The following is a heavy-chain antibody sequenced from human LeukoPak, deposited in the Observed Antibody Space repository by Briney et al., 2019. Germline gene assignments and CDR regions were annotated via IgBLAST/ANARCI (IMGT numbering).Heavy chain of an antibody. CDR2: IYYSGST. CDR1: GGSISSYY. D-gene: IGHD3-10*01. Sequence: SETLSLTCTVSGGSISSYYWGWIRQPPGKGLEWIGSIYYSGSTYYNPSLKSRVTISVDTSKNQFSLKLNSVTAADTAVYYCARENYGSGSYYKTWGQGTLVTVSS. V-gene: IGHV4-39*02. CDR3: ARENYGSGSYYKT. J-gene: IGHJ5*02.